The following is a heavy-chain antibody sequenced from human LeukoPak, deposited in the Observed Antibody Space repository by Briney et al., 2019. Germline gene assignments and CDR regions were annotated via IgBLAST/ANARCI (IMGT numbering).Heavy chain of an antibody. CDR2: INPNSGGT. D-gene: IGHD6-13*01. CDR1: GYTFTGYY. CDR3: ARGPLAAAGHYYSQYMDV. J-gene: IGHJ6*03. Sequence: GASVKVSCKASGYTFTGYYMHWVRQAPGQGLEWMGWINPNSGGTNYAQKFQGRVTMTRDTSISTAYMELSRLRSEDTAIYYCARGPLAAAGHYYSQYMDVWGKGTTVTISS. V-gene: IGHV1-2*02.